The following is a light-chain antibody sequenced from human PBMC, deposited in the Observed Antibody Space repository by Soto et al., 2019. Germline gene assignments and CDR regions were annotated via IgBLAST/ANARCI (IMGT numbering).Light chain of an antibody. V-gene: IGLV1-40*01. J-gene: IGLJ2*01. CDR1: RSNIGAGYD. CDR2: GNS. CDR3: QSYDSSLSGYVV. Sequence: QSVLTQPPSVSGAPGQRVTISCTGSRSNIGAGYDVHWYQQLPGTAPKLLIYGNSNRPSGVPDRFSGSKSCTSASLAITGLQAEDEADYSCQSYDSSLSGYVVFGGGTKLTVL.